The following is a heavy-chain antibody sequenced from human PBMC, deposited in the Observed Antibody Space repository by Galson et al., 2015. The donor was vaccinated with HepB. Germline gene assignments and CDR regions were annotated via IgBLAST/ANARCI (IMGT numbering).Heavy chain of an antibody. V-gene: IGHV4-59*01. D-gene: IGHD6-6*01. CDR3: AREIASIEGEYYFDY. CDR1: GGSISSYY. J-gene: IGHJ4*02. CDR2: IYYSGST. Sequence: ETLSLTCTVSGGSISSYYWSWIRQPPGKGLEWIGYIYYSGSTNYNPSLKSRVTISVDTSKNQFSLKLSSVTAADTAVYYCAREIASIEGEYYFDYWGQGTLVTVSS.